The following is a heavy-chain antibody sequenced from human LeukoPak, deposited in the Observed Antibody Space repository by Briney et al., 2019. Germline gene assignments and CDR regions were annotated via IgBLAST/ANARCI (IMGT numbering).Heavy chain of an antibody. CDR3: ASPPPYYDILGYYYYMDV. Sequence: SVKVSCKASGGTFSSYAISWVRQAPGQGLEWMGGIIPIFGTANYAQKFQGRVTITTDESTSTAYMELSSLRSEDTAVYYCASPPPYYDILGYYYYMDVWGKGTTVTVSS. V-gene: IGHV1-69*05. D-gene: IGHD3-9*01. J-gene: IGHJ6*03. CDR2: IIPIFGTA. CDR1: GGTFSSYA.